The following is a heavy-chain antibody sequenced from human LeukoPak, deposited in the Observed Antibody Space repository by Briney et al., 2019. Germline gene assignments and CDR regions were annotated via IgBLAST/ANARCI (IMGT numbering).Heavy chain of an antibody. CDR1: GFTFSGSA. CDR2: IRSKANSYAT. D-gene: IGHD3-3*01. J-gene: IGHJ6*02. CDR3: TSAPRLRFLEWLSSHAYGMDV. V-gene: IGHV3-73*01. Sequence: GGSLRLSCAASGFTFSGSAMHWVRQASGKGLEWVCRIRSKANSYATAYAASVKGRFTISRDYSKNTAYLQMNSLKTEDTAVYYCTSAPRLRFLEWLSSHAYGMDVWGQGTTVTVSS.